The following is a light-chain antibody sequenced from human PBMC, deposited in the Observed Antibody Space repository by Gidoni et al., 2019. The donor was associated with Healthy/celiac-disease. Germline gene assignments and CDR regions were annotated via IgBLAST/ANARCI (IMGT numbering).Light chain of an antibody. V-gene: IGKV3-11*01. Sequence: EIVLTQSPATLSLSPAERATLSCRASQSVSSYLAWYQQQPGQAPRLLIYDASNRATGIPARFSGSGSGTDFTRTISSLEPEDFAVYNCQQRSNWPPSITFXXXTRLEIK. CDR3: QQRSNWPPSIT. CDR1: QSVSSY. J-gene: IGKJ5*01. CDR2: DAS.